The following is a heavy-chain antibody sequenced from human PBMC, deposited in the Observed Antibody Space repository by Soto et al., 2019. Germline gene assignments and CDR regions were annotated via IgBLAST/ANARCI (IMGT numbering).Heavy chain of an antibody. CDR1: GCTLSSYW. CDR2: LKPDGSEK. J-gene: IGHJ6*02. CDR3: ATVDSSSRAMGV. D-gene: IGHD4-4*01. Sequence: GGSLRLSCTGSGCTLSSYWMIWVRQAPGKGLGWVANLKPDGSEKYYADSVKGRFTISRDNAQNSLFLYMNSLRAEDTSVYYCATVDSSSRAMGVWGQGTTVTVSS. V-gene: IGHV3-7*01.